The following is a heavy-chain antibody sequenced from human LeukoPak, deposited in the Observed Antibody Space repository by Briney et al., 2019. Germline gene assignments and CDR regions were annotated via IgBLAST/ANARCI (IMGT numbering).Heavy chain of an antibody. D-gene: IGHD1-1*01. V-gene: IGHV3-20*04. CDR3: TRDVSWGTSYFDY. Sequence: GGSLRLSCTASGFTFDDHGMSWVRQAPGKGLEWVSNINWNGGSTGYIDSVKGRFAISRDNAKNSLYMQMNSLRVEDTAFYYCTRDVSWGTSYFDYWGQGILVTVSS. CDR2: INWNGGST. CDR1: GFTFDDHG. J-gene: IGHJ4*02.